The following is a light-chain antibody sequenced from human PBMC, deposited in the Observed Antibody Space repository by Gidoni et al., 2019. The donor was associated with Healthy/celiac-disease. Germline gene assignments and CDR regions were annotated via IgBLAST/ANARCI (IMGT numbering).Light chain of an antibody. CDR1: QSVSSN. CDR3: QQYNNWPSWT. Sequence: EIVMTQSPATLAVSPGERATLSCRASQSVSSNLAWYQQKPGQAPRLLIDGASTRATGIPARFSGSGSGTEFTLTISSLQSEDCAVYYCQQYNNWPSWTFGQGTKVEIK. V-gene: IGKV3-15*01. CDR2: GAS. J-gene: IGKJ1*01.